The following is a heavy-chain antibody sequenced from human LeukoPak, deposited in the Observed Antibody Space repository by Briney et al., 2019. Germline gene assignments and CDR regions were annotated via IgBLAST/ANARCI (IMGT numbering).Heavy chain of an antibody. CDR1: GFTVSSNY. CDR3: ARDSGSSPLAFDI. CDR2: IYSGGST. Sequence: GGSLRLSCAASGFTVSSNYMSWVRQAPGKGLEGVSVIYSGGSTYYADSVKGRFTIARDNSKNTLYLQMNSLRAEDTAVYYCARDSGSSPLAFDIWGQGTMVTVSS. V-gene: IGHV3-53*01. D-gene: IGHD3-10*01. J-gene: IGHJ3*02.